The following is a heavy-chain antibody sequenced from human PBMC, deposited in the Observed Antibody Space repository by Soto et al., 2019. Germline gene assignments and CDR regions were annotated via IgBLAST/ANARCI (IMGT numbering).Heavy chain of an antibody. D-gene: IGHD6-13*01. CDR3: ARDTVAVAGSFDY. CDR2: IIPIFGTA. CDR1: GGTFSSYA. J-gene: IGHJ4*02. V-gene: IGHV1-69*13. Sequence: ASVKVSCKASGGTFSSYAISWVRQAPGQGLEWMGGIIPIFGTANYAQKFQGRVTITADESTSTAYMELSSLRSEDTAVYYCARDTVAVAGSFDYWGQGTLVTVSS.